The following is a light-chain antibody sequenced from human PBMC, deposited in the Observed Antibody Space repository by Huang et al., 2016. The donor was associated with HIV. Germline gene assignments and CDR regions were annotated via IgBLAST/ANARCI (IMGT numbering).Light chain of an antibody. J-gene: IGKJ2*01. CDR3: QQYGSSPYT. CDR1: QSVSSSY. Sequence: EIVLTQSPGTLSLSPGERATRSCRASQSVSSSYLAWYQQKPGQAPRLLIYGASSRATGIPDRFSGSGSGTDFTRTISRLEPEDFAVYYCQQYGSSPYTFGQGTKLEIK. CDR2: GAS. V-gene: IGKV3-20*01.